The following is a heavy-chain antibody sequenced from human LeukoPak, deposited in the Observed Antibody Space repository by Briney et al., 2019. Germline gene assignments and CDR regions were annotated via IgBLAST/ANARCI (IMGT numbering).Heavy chain of an antibody. CDR3: ARDYYYDSSGYYRRDAFDI. D-gene: IGHD3-22*01. Sequence: ASVKVSCKASGYTFTGYYMHWVRQAPGQGLEWMGWINPSSGGTNYAQKFQGRVTMTRDTSISTAYMELSRLRSDDTAVYYCARDYYYDSSGYYRRDAFDIWGQGTMVTVSS. J-gene: IGHJ3*02. CDR2: INPSSGGT. V-gene: IGHV1-2*02. CDR1: GYTFTGYY.